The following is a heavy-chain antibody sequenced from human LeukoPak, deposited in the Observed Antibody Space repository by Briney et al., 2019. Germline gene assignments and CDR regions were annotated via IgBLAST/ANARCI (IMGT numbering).Heavy chain of an antibody. D-gene: IGHD2-2*01. Sequence: SETLSLTCTVSGGSISSHYWNWMRQPPGKGLEWIGYIYDSGRTNYNPSLKSRVTISVDTSKNQFSLKLSSVTAADTAVYYCAGGSTYILNYWGQGTLIAVSS. CDR3: AGGSTYILNY. CDR2: IYDSGRT. CDR1: GGSISSHY. V-gene: IGHV4-59*11. J-gene: IGHJ4*02.